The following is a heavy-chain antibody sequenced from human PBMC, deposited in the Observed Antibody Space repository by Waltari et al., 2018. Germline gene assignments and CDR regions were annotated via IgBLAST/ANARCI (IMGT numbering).Heavy chain of an antibody. CDR3: ARAGLGSPSQWLQLLDS. CDR2: IYAGSGGT. J-gene: IGHJ4*02. CDR1: GFSLKNNY. Sequence: EVQLVESGGGLIQPGASLRLSCAASGFSLKNNYMSWVRQAPGKGLQWVSVIYAGSGGTFYAVSVKGRFTISRDNSENTLYLDLDRLTPEDTAVYYCARAGLGSPSQWLQLLDSWGRGTLVTVSS. V-gene: IGHV3-53*01. D-gene: IGHD5-12*01.